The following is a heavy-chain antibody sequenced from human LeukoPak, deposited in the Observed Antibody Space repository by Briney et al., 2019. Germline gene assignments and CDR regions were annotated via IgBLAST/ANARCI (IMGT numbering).Heavy chain of an antibody. Sequence: GGSLRLSCAASGFTFSSSWMHWVRQAPGKGLVWVLRINSYGSSTSYADSVKGRFTISRDNAKNTLYLQMNSLRAEDTAVYYCARDYDYGGNWFDPWGQGTLVTVSS. D-gene: IGHD4-23*01. CDR1: GFTFSSSW. J-gene: IGHJ5*02. CDR3: ARDYDYGGNWFDP. CDR2: INSYGSST. V-gene: IGHV3-74*01.